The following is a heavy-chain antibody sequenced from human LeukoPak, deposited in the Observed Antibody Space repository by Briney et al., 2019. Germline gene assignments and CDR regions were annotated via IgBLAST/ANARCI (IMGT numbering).Heavy chain of an antibody. V-gene: IGHV3-9*03. D-gene: IGHD5-18*01. J-gene: IGHJ4*02. CDR1: GFTFDDYA. Sequence: PGGSLRLSCAASGFTFDDYAMHWVRHAPGKGLEWVSGISWNSGSIGYADSVKGRFTISRDNAKNSLYLQMNSLRAEDMALYYCAKGAAMVPYYYFDYWGQGTLATVSS. CDR2: ISWNSGSI. CDR3: AKGAAMVPYYYFDY.